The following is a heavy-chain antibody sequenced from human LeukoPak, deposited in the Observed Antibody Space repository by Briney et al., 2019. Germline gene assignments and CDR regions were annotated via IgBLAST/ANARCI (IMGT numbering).Heavy chain of an antibody. J-gene: IGHJ4*02. CDR3: ARDGGDSSGYDY. D-gene: IGHD3-22*01. V-gene: IGHV4-38-2*02. CDR1: GYSISSGYY. CDR2: IYHSGST. Sequence: SETLSLTCTVSGYSISSGYYRGWIRQPPGQGLEWIRSIYHSGSTYYNPSLKSRVTISVDTSKNQFSLKLSSVTAADTAVYYCARDGGDSSGYDYWGQGTLVTVSS.